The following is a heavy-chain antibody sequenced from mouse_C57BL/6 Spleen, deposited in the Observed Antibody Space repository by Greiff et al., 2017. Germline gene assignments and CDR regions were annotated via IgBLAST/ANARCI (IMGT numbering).Heavy chain of an antibody. CDR1: GFTFSSYG. V-gene: IGHV5-6*01. Sequence: EVQLVESGGDLVKPGGSLKLSCAASGFTFSSYGMSWVRQTPDKRLVWVATISSGGSYTYYPDSVKGRFTISRDNAKNTLYLQMSSLKSEDTAMYYCARGHGNYWYFDVWGTGTTVTVSS. J-gene: IGHJ1*03. CDR3: ARGHGNYWYFDV. D-gene: IGHD2-1*01. CDR2: ISSGGSYT.